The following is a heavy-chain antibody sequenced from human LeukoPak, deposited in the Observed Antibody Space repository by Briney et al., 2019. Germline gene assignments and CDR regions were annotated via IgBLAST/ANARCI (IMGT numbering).Heavy chain of an antibody. Sequence: PGGSLRLSCAASGFTFSSYEMNWVRQAPGKGLEWVSYISSSGSTIYYADSVKGRFTISRDNAKNSLYLQMNSLRAEDTAVYYYATLRKSFWIPEFDFWGQGTLVTVSS. CDR3: ATLRKSFWIPEFDF. CDR2: ISSSGSTI. D-gene: IGHD1-1*01. V-gene: IGHV3-48*03. J-gene: IGHJ4*02. CDR1: GFTFSSYE.